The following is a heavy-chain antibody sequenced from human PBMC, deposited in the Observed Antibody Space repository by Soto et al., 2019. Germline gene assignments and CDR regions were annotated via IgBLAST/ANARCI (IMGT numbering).Heavy chain of an antibody. CDR1: GGSISSGGYY. V-gene: IGHV4-39*01. D-gene: IGHD5-18*01. CDR3: AKRGYSYGSPFDP. Sequence: SETLSLTCTVSGGSISSGGYYWSWIRQHPGKGLEWIGSIYYSGSTYYNPSLKSRVTISVDMSKNQFSLKLSSVTAADTAVYYCAKRGYSYGSPFDPWGQGTLVTVSS. CDR2: IYYSGST. J-gene: IGHJ5*02.